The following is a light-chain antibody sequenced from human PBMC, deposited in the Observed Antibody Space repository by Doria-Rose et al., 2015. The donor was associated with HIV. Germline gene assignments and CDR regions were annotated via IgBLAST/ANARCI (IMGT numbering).Light chain of an antibody. V-gene: IGKV3-20*01. CDR2: DGS. CDR3: HQYGTSWT. Sequence: EIVLTQSPGTLSLSPGERATLSCRASQSFSSTYLAWYQQKPGQAPSLLIYDGSTSATGIPDRFSASGSGTDSTLTINRLEPEDFALYYCHQYGTSWTFGQGTKVEI. CDR1: QSFSSTY. J-gene: IGKJ1*01.